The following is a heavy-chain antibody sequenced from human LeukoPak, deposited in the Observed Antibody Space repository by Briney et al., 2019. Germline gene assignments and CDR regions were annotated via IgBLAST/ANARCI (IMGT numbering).Heavy chain of an antibody. CDR1: GGSISSYY. CDR2: IYYSGST. V-gene: IGHV4-59*12. Sequence: SETLSLTCTVSGGSISSYYWSWIRQPPGKGLEWIGYIYYSGSTNYNPSLKSRVTISVDTSKNQFSLQLNSVTPEDTAVYYCALSSSRHYYFDYWGQGTLVTVSS. CDR3: ALSSSRHYYFDY. J-gene: IGHJ4*02. D-gene: IGHD6-13*01.